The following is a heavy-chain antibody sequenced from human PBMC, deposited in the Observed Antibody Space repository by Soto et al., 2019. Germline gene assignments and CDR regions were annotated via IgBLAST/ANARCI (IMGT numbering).Heavy chain of an antibody. CDR3: ARGFGEDYYGMDV. D-gene: IGHD3-10*01. J-gene: IGHJ6*02. CDR2: ISYDGSNK. V-gene: IGHV3-30-3*01. Sequence: AGGSLRLSCAASGFTFSSYAMHWVRQAPGKGLEWVAVISYDGSNKYYADSVKGRFTISRDNSKNTLYLQMNSLRAEDTAVYYCARGFGEDYYGMDVWGQGTTVTVSS. CDR1: GFTFSSYA.